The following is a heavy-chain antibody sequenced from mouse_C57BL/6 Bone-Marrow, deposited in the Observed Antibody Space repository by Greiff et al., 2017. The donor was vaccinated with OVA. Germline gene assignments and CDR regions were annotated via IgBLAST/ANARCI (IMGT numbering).Heavy chain of an antibody. CDR1: GFSFNTYA. D-gene: IGHD2-5*01. CDR2: IRSKSNNYAT. CDR3: FRQSYINYEFYALDY. J-gene: IGHJ4*01. Sequence: EVQLVESGGGLVQPKGSLKLSCAASGFSFNTYAMNWVRQAPGKGLEWVARIRSKSNNYATYYADSVKDRFTISRADSESMLYLQMNNLKTEATAMYSCFRQSYINYEFYALDYWGQGTSVTVSS. V-gene: IGHV10-1*01.